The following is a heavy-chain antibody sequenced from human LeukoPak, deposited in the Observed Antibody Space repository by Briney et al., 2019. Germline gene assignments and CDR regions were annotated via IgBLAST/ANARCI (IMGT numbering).Heavy chain of an antibody. J-gene: IGHJ6*02. CDR3: ARAVVPAALGLYYYYGMDV. CDR1: GFXFSSYD. D-gene: IGHD2-2*01. Sequence: GGSLRLSCAASGFXFSSYDMHWVRQATGKGLEWVSAIGTAGDTYYPGSVKGRFTISRENAKNSLYLQMNSLRAGDTAVYYCARAVVPAALGLYYYYGMDVWGQGTTVTVSS. CDR2: IGTAGDT. V-gene: IGHV3-13*04.